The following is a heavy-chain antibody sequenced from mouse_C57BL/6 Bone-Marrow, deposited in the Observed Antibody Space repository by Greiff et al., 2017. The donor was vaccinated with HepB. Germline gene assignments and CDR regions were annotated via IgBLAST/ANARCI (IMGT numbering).Heavy chain of an antibody. CDR2: INPNNGGT. Sequence: VQLQQSGPELVKPGASVKISCKASGYTFTDYYMNWVKQSHGKSLEWIGDINPNNGGTSYNQKFKGKATLTVDKSSSTAYMELRSLTSEDSAVYYCARAPLPYAMDYWGQGTSVTVSS. J-gene: IGHJ4*01. CDR3: ARAPLPYAMDY. V-gene: IGHV1-26*01. CDR1: GYTFTDYY.